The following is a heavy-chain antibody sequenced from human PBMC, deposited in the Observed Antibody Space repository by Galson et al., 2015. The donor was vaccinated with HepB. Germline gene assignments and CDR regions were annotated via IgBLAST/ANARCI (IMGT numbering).Heavy chain of an antibody. D-gene: IGHD5-24*01. CDR3: ARREMATHYYYYGMDV. V-gene: IGHV1-18*01. CDR1: GGTFSSYG. J-gene: IGHJ6*02. Sequence: SVKVSCKASGGTFSSYGISWVRQAPGQGLEWMGWISAYNGNTNYAQKLQGRVTMTTDTSTSTAYMELRSLRSDDTAVYYCARREMATHYYYYGMDVWGQGTMVTVSS. CDR2: ISAYNGNT.